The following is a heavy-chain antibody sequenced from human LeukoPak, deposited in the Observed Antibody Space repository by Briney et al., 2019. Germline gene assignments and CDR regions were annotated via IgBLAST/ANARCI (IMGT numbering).Heavy chain of an antibody. V-gene: IGHV4-39*01. CDR2: IYYSGST. J-gene: IGHJ3*02. CDR3: ARHRPYDAFDI. CDR1: GGSISSSSYY. Sequence: SETLSLTCTVSGGSISSSSYYWGWIPQPPGKGLEWIGSIYYSGSTYYNPSLKSRVTISVDTSKNQFSLKLSSVTAADTAVYYCARHRPYDAFDIWGQGTMVTVSS.